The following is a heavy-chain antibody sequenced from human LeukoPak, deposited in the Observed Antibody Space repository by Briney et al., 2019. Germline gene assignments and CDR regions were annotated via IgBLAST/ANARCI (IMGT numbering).Heavy chain of an antibody. CDR1: GFSFSSYW. CDR3: ARPEPYGSGSYFDY. D-gene: IGHD3-10*01. V-gene: IGHV3-7*02. CDR2: IKTDGSEK. J-gene: IGHJ4*02. Sequence: GGSLRLSRAASGFSFSSYWMSWVRQAPGKGLEWVANIKTDGSEKDCIDSVKGRFTISRDNSKNTLYLQMNSLGAEDTAVYYCARPEPYGSGSYFDYWGQGTLVTVSS.